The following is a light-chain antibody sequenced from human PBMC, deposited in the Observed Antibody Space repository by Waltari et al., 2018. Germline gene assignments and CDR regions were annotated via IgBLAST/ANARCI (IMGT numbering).Light chain of an antibody. V-gene: IGLV2-14*03. J-gene: IGLJ3*02. CDR1: THDVGFSNS. CDR2: DVS. CDR3: SSESSDKVVL. Sequence: QSALTQPAPVSGSPGRSVTISCTGTTHDVGFSNSLSWSQNLPGQGPKVIIYDVSDRPSVVSARFSGSKSGNTASLTISGLQAEDEADYYCSSESSDKVVLFGGGTKVTVL.